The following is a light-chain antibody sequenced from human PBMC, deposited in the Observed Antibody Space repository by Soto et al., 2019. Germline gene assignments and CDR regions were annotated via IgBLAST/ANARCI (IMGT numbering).Light chain of an antibody. CDR1: QSISSY. CDR2: DAS. CDR3: QQRSNWPLA. V-gene: IGKV3-11*01. Sequence: ESVLAQSLATLSLSPGERATLSCTASQSISSYLAWYQQRPGQAPRLLIYDASNRATGIPARFSGGGFGTDFTLTISSLEPEYFAVYYCQQRSNWPLAFGRGTRLEIK. J-gene: IGKJ5*01.